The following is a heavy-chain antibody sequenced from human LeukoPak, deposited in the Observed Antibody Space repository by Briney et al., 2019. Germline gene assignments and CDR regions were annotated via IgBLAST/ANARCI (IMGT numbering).Heavy chain of an antibody. V-gene: IGHV3-48*01. CDR1: GFIFSQYS. CDR3: ARDAGNSGYGCDL. CDR2: IRSSSET. D-gene: IGHD5-12*01. J-gene: IGHJ5*02. Sequence: GGSLRLSCAASGFIFSQYSMNWVRQAPGKGLEWVSHIRSSSETFYADSVKGRFTISRDNARNSLYLQMNNLRGEDAAIYYCARDAGNSGYGCDLWGQGTLVTVSS.